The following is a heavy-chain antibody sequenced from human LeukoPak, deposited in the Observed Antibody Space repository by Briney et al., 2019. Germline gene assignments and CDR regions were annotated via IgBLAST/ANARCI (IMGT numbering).Heavy chain of an antibody. D-gene: IGHD3-9*01. CDR3: AKWGDYDILTGYYVPDY. V-gene: IGHV3-23*01. CDR2: ITGSDGSS. Sequence: GTSLRLSCVASGFTFTNYAMSWVRQAPGKGLEWVSAITGSDGSSYYADSVKGRFTISRDNSKNTLYLQVNSLRAEDTAVYYCAKWGDYDILTGYYVPDYWGQGTLFFVSS. J-gene: IGHJ4*02. CDR1: GFTFTNYA.